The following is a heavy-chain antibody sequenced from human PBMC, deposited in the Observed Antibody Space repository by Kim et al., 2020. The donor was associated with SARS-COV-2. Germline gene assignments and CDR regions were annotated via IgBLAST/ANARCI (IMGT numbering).Heavy chain of an antibody. CDR3: TRGVWMTTVTTYFDY. D-gene: IGHD4-17*01. CDR2: IYSGGSST. J-gene: IGHJ4*02. CDR1: GFTFSSYA. Sequence: GGSLRLSCAASGFTFSSYAMNWVRQAPGKGLEWVSIIYSGGSSTYYADSVKGRFTLSRDNSKNTLYLQMSSLRAEDTAVYYCTRGVWMTTVTTYFDYWGQGTLGTVSS. V-gene: IGHV3-23*03.